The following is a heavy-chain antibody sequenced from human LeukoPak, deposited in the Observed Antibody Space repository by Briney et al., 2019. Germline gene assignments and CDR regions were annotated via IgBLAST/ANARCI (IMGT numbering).Heavy chain of an antibody. J-gene: IGHJ6*03. Sequence: GGSLRLSCAASGFTFSDYGMHWVRQAPSKGLEWVAVIWHDGSNKYYADSVQGRFTISRDSSKNTLYLQMNSLRAEDTAVYYCAKDGDAGTSYYFYYMDVWGKGTTVTVSS. D-gene: IGHD7-27*01. CDR3: AKDGDAGTSYYFYYMDV. V-gene: IGHV3-33*06. CDR2: IWHDGSNK. CDR1: GFTFSDYG.